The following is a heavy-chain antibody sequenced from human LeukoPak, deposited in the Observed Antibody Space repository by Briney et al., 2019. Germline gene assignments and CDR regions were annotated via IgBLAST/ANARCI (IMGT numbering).Heavy chain of an antibody. D-gene: IGHD5-12*01. Sequence: ASVKVSCKASGGTFSSYAISWVRQAPGQGLEWMGGIIPIFGTANYAQKFQGRVTITADESTSTAYMELSRLRSDDTAVYYCAREKGSGLYSGFYFDYWGQGALVTVSS. CDR3: AREKGSGLYSGFYFDY. CDR2: IIPIFGTA. J-gene: IGHJ4*02. CDR1: GGTFSSYA. V-gene: IGHV1-69*13.